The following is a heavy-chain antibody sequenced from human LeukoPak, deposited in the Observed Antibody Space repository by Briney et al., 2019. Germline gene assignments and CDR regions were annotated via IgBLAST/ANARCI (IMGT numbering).Heavy chain of an antibody. J-gene: IGHJ4*02. D-gene: IGHD6-13*01. V-gene: IGHV3-21*01. CDR1: GFTFSSYS. CDR2: ISSSSSYI. CDR3: AREGDSSSWTYYFDY. Sequence: GGPLRLSCAASGFTFSSYSMNWVRQAPGKGLEWVSSISSSSSYIYYADSVKGRFTISRDNAKNSLYLQMNSLRAEDTAVYYCAREGDSSSWTYYFDYWGQGTLVTASS.